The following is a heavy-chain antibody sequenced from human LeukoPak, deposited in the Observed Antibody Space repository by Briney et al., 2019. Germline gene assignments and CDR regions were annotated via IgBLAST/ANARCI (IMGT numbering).Heavy chain of an antibody. D-gene: IGHD2-15*01. J-gene: IGHJ5*02. Sequence: GGSLRLSCVASGFSLSGYWMYWVRQAPGKGLMYISRNNGDGSTTNYADVVKGRFTVSRDNVKNTLYLQVNSLRVEDTAVYYCARDPRNVGLAPWGQGTLVTVSS. CDR2: NNGDGSTT. CDR3: ARDPRNVGLAP. V-gene: IGHV3-74*01. CDR1: GFSLSGYW.